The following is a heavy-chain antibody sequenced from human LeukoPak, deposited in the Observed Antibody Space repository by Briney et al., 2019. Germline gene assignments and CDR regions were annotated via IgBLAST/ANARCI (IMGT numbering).Heavy chain of an antibody. D-gene: IGHD3-22*01. J-gene: IGHJ4*02. Sequence: ASVKVSCKASGYTFTSYYMHWVRQAPGQGLEWMGIINPSGGSTSYAQKFQGRVTMTRDTSKNQFSLKLSSVTAADTAVYYCARGRLYYDSSGYYLSKKLFDYWGQGTLVTVSS. CDR3: ARGRLYYDSSGYYLSKKLFDY. CDR1: GYTFTSYY. V-gene: IGHV1-46*01. CDR2: INPSGGST.